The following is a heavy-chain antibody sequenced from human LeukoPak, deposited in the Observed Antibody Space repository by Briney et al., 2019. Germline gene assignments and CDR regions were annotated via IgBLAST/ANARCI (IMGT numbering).Heavy chain of an antibody. CDR3: ARDGYCSGGSCVAGYFDY. D-gene: IGHD2-15*01. V-gene: IGHV4-31*03. CDR1: GGSISSGGYY. CDR2: IYYSGST. Sequence: SETLSLTCTVSGGSISSGGYYWSWIRQHPGKGLEWIGYIYYSGSTYYNPSPKSRVTISVDTSKNQFSLKLSSVTAADTAVYYCARDGYCSGGSCVAGYFDYWGQGTLVTVSS. J-gene: IGHJ4*02.